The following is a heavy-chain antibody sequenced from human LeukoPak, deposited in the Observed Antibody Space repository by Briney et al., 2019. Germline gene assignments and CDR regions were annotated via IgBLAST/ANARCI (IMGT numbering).Heavy chain of an antibody. D-gene: IGHD6-19*01. CDR3: ARDQSSVAGTTYNWFDP. CDR1: GFTFSSYA. J-gene: IGHJ5*02. Sequence: GGSLRLSCGASGFTFSSYAMSWVRQAPGKGLDWVSAISGSGDSTYYADSVKGRFTISRDNSKNTLYLQMNSLRAEDTAVYYCARDQSSVAGTTYNWFDPWGQGTLVTVSS. CDR2: ISGSGDST. V-gene: IGHV3-23*01.